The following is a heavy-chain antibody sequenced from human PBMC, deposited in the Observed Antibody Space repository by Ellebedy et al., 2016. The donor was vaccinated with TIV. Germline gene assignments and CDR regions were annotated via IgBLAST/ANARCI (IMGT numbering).Heavy chain of an antibody. D-gene: IGHD2-2*01. V-gene: IGHV3-21*01. CDR2: ISSSSSYI. CDR1: GFTFSSYS. CDR3: AVVPAATDGLGYYYYYGMDV. J-gene: IGHJ6*02. Sequence: GGSLRLXXAASGFTFSSYSMNWVRQAPGKGLEWVSSISSSSSYIYYADSVKGRFTISRDNAKNSLYLQMNSLRAEDTAVYYCAVVPAATDGLGYYYYYGMDVWGQGTTVTVSS.